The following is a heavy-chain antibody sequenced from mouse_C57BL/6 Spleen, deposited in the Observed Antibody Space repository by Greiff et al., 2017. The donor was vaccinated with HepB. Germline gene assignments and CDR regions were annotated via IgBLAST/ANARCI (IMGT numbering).Heavy chain of an antibody. CDR2: ISSGGDYI. D-gene: IGHD1-1*01. CDR1: GFTFSSYA. Sequence: EVQVVESGEGLVKPGGSLKLSCAASGFTFSSYAMSWVRQTPEKRLEWVAYISSGGDYIYYADTVKGRFTISRDNARNTLYLQMSSLKSEDTAMYYCTRAGYYYGSSHYFDYWGQGTTLTVSS. V-gene: IGHV5-9-1*02. CDR3: TRAGYYYGSSHYFDY. J-gene: IGHJ2*01.